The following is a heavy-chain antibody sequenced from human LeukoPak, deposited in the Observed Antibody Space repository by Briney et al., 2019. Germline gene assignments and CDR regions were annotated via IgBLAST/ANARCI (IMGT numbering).Heavy chain of an antibody. CDR2: INHSGST. J-gene: IGHJ4*02. Sequence: SETLSLTCTVSGGSISSSSYYWSWIRQPPGKGLEWIGEINHSGSTNYNPSLKSRVTISVDTSKNQFSLKLSSVTAADTAVYYCARGWAHSFWGQGTLVTVSS. CDR1: GGSISSSSYY. CDR3: ARGWAHSF. D-gene: IGHD1-26*01. V-gene: IGHV4-39*07.